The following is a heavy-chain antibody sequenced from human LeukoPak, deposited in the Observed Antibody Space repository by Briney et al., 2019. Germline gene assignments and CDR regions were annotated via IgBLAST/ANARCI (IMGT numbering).Heavy chain of an antibody. D-gene: IGHD3-10*01. J-gene: IGHJ4*02. CDR2: ISAYNGNT. CDR3: ARAPYYYGSGSYYFPRSGLDY. Sequence: GASVKVSCKASGYTFTSYGISWVRQAPGQGLEWMGWISAYNGNTNYAQKFQGRVTITADESTSTAYMELSSLRSEDTAVYYCARAPYYYGSGSYYFPRSGLDYWGQGTLVTVSS. CDR1: GYTFTSYG. V-gene: IGHV1-18*01.